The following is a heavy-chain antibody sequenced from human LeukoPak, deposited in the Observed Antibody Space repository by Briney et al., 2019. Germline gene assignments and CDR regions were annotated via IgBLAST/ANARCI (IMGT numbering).Heavy chain of an antibody. CDR1: GVSLGSAGYY. CDR2: MYYSGNS. J-gene: IGHJ4*02. V-gene: IGHV4-61*08. CDR3: ARSQSQSGSYRYYFTY. D-gene: IGHD1-26*01. Sequence: KPSETLSLTCSVSGVSLGSAGYYWTWLRQPPGKGLEWIGYMYYSGNSNYNPFLKSRVTMSLDPSKNRFSLKLSSVTAADTAVYYCARSQSQSGSYRYYFTYWGQGTLVTVSS.